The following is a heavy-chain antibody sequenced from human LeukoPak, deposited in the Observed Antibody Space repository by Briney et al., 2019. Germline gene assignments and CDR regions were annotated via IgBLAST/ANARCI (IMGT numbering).Heavy chain of an antibody. J-gene: IGHJ5*02. CDR1: GGSISSYY. Sequence: SETLSLTCTVSGGSISSYYWSWIRQPPGKGREWIGYVYYNGSTNYNPSLKSRVTILVDTAKNQFSLKLSSVTAADTAVYYCARGRFEALLRGGGWLQPWGQGPLVPVSS. D-gene: IGHD3-10*01. CDR3: ARGRFEALLRGGGWLQP. V-gene: IGHV4-59*01. CDR2: VYYNGST.